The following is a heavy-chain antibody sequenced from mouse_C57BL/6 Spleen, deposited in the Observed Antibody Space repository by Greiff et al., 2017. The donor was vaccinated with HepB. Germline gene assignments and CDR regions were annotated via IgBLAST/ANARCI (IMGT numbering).Heavy chain of an antibody. V-gene: IGHV1-52*01. Sequence: QVQLQQPGAELVRPGSSVKLSCKASGYTFTSYWMHWVKQRPIQGLEWIGNIDPSDSETNYNQKFKDKATLTVDKSSSTAYMQLSSLTSEDSAVYYCARRSYSNYVGYAMDYWGQGTSVTVSS. CDR2: IDPSDSET. D-gene: IGHD2-5*01. J-gene: IGHJ4*01. CDR1: GYTFTSYW. CDR3: ARRSYSNYVGYAMDY.